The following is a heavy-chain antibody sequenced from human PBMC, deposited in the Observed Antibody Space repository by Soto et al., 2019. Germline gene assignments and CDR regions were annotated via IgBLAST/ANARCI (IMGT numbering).Heavy chain of an antibody. J-gene: IGHJ4*02. CDR2: IYSGGYT. D-gene: IGHD3-10*01. CDR1: GFTVSNNY. V-gene: IGHV3-53*01. CDR3: GTRPGGGGY. Sequence: EVQLVESGGGLIQPGGSLRLSCAVSGFTVSNNYMSWVRQAPGKGLEGVSVIYSGGYTAYGDSVKGRFTISRDNSKNTLYLQKNTRGAPEPAVYFWGTRPGGGGYWGQGTLVTVSS.